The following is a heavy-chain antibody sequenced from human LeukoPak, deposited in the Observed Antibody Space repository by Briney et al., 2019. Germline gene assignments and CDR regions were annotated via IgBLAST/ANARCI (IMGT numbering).Heavy chain of an antibody. J-gene: IGHJ4*02. D-gene: IGHD3-10*01. CDR2: INPKNGGT. V-gene: IGHV1-2*02. Sequence: ASVKVSCKASGNTFTVYYMHWVRQAPGQGLEWMGWINPKNGGTNSAQKFQGRVTMTRDTSISTAYMEFSRLTSDDTAVYYCARGGGGLDYWDQGTLVTVSS. CDR1: GNTFTVYY. CDR3: ARGGGGLDY.